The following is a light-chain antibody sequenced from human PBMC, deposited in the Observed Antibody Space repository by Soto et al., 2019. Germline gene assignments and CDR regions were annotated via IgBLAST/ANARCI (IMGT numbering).Light chain of an antibody. V-gene: IGLV2-14*03. CDR3: SSYTTTSSLYI. J-gene: IGLJ1*01. Sequence: QSALSQPASVSGSPGQSITISCTGTSSDVGVSNYVSWYQHHPGKGPKLMICDVSYRPAGVPNRFSGSKSGSTASLTISGLQAEDEADYYCSSYTTTSSLYIFGTGTKLTVL. CDR2: DVS. CDR1: SSDVGVSNY.